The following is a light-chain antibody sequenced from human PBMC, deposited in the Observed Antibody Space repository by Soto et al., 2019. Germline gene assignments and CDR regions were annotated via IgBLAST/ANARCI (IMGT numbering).Light chain of an antibody. V-gene: IGKV3-11*01. CDR2: DAS. CDR3: QQRSNWPFT. CDR1: QSVSSY. J-gene: IGKJ5*01. Sequence: EIVLTQSPATLSLSPGERATLSCRASQSVSSYLAWYQQKPGQAPRLLIYDASNRATGIPARFSGSGSGTDFILTISRLEPEDFAVYYCQQRSNWPFTFGQGTRLENK.